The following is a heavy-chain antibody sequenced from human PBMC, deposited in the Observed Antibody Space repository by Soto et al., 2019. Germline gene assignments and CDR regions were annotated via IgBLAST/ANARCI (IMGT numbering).Heavy chain of an antibody. CDR3: ARSPDQIYGGKRNFDY. Sequence: ASVKVSCKASGYTFTSYAMHWVRQAPGQRLEWMGWINAGNGNTKYSQKFQGRVTITRDTSASTAYMELSSLRSEDTAVYYCARSPDQIYGGKRNFDYCGQGPLVTVSS. D-gene: IGHD2-15*01. J-gene: IGHJ4*02. V-gene: IGHV1-3*01. CDR2: INAGNGNT. CDR1: GYTFTSYA.